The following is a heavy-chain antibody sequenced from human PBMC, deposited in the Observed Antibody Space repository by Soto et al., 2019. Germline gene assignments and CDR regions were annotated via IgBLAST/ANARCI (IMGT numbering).Heavy chain of an antibody. D-gene: IGHD3-22*01. J-gene: IGHJ4*02. Sequence: EVQLVESGGGLVKPGGSLRLSCAASGFTFSNAWMSWVRQAPGKGLEWVGRIKSKTDGGTTDYAAPVKGRFTISRDDSKNTLYLQMNSLKTEDTDVYYCTFYYYDSSGYYSDFDYWGQGPLVTVSS. CDR2: IKSKTDGGTT. CDR1: GFTFSNAW. V-gene: IGHV3-15*01. CDR3: TFYYYDSSGYYSDFDY.